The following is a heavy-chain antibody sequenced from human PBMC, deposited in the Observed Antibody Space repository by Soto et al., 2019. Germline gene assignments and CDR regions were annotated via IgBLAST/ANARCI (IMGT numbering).Heavy chain of an antibody. CDR2: IYYSGST. Sequence: PSETLSLTCTVSGGSISSYYWSWIRQPPGKGLEWIGYIYYSGSTNYNPSLKSPVTISTDTSKKEFSLTLTSVTAADTAVYYCARATESHYFDYWGRGILVTVSS. CDR3: ARATESHYFDY. J-gene: IGHJ4*02. CDR1: GGSISSYY. V-gene: IGHV4-59*12.